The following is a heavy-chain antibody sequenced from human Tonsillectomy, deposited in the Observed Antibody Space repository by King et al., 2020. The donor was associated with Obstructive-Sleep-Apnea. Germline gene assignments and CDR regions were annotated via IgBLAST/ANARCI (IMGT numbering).Heavy chain of an antibody. CDR2: IFSHDSK. CDR3: ARATYYDFWSGYYIDPYYYYGMDV. J-gene: IGHJ6*02. CDR1: GFALSNARMG. Sequence: VTLKESGPVLVKPKETRTLTCTVSGFALSNARMGVSWIRQPPGNALDWLAHIFSHDSKSYTTSLKRRLSFSKDNSKSQVVLTMTNMDPVDTATYYCARATYYDFWSGYYIDPYYYYGMDVWGQGTTVTVSS. D-gene: IGHD3-3*01. V-gene: IGHV2-26*01.